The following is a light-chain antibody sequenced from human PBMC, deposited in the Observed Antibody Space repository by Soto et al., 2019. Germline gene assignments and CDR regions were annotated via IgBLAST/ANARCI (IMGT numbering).Light chain of an antibody. V-gene: IGLV3-21*02. J-gene: IGLJ1*01. CDR1: NIGSKS. CDR3: QVWDSSSDHYV. CDR2: DDS. Sequence: SYELTQPPSVSVAPGQTARITCGGTNIGSKSVHWYQQKPGQAPVLVVYDDSDRPSGIPERFSGSNSGNTATLTISRVEAVDEADYYCQVWDSSSDHYVFGTGTKVTVL.